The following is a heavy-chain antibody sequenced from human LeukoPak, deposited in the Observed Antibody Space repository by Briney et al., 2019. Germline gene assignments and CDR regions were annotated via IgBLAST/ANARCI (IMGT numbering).Heavy chain of an antibody. CDR2: IYYSGST. Sequence: SETLSLTCTVSGGSISSYYWSWIRQPPGKGLQWIGYIYYSGSTNYSPSLKSRVTISVDTSKNHFSLKLSSETAADTAVYYCARDRPGGSSFDYWGQGTLVTVSS. J-gene: IGHJ4*02. D-gene: IGHD3-16*01. V-gene: IGHV4-59*01. CDR3: ARDRPGGSSFDY. CDR1: GGSISSYY.